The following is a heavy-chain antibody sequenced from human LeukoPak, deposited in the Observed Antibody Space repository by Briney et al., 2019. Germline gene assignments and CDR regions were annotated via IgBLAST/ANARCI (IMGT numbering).Heavy chain of an antibody. Sequence: GESLKISCAASGFTFSSYWMSWVRQAPGKGLEWVANIKQDGSEKYYVDSVKGRFTISRDNAKNSLYLQMNSLRAEDTAVYYCARAASTVVPAALNWFDPWGQGTLVTVSS. CDR1: GFTFSSYW. D-gene: IGHD2-2*01. J-gene: IGHJ5*02. CDR2: IKQDGSEK. CDR3: ARAASTVVPAALNWFDP. V-gene: IGHV3-7*01.